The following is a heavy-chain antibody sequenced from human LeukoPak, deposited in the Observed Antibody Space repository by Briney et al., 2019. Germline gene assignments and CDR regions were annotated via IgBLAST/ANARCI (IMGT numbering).Heavy chain of an antibody. J-gene: IGHJ6*02. CDR2: ISGSGGST. Sequence: PGGSLRLSCAASGFTFSSYAMSWVRQAPGKGLEWVSAISGSGGSTYYADSVKGRFTISRDNSKNTLYLQTNSLRAEDTAVYYCAKSMVRGVIITGSYGMDVWGQGTTVTVSS. CDR1: GFTFSSYA. D-gene: IGHD3-10*01. CDR3: AKSMVRGVIITGSYGMDV. V-gene: IGHV3-23*01.